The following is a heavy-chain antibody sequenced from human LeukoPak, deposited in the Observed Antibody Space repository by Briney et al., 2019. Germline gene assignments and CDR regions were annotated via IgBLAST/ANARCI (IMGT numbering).Heavy chain of an antibody. Sequence: GGSLRLSCAASGFTFSSYAMNWVRQAPGKGLEWVAVISYDGSNKYYADSVKGRFTISRDNSKNTLYLQMNSLRAEDTAVHYCARDRPNFGVVMGGAFDYWGQGTLVTVSS. CDR2: ISYDGSNK. J-gene: IGHJ4*02. D-gene: IGHD3-3*01. CDR3: ARDRPNFGVVMGGAFDY. V-gene: IGHV3-30-3*01. CDR1: GFTFSSYA.